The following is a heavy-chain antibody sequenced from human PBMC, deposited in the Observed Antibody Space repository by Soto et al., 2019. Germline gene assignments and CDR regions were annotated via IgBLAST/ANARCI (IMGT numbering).Heavy chain of an antibody. CDR2: ISWNSGSI. V-gene: IGHV3-9*01. CDR1: GVTLDAYA. Sequence: PGGSRRLCCAGSGVTLDAYAMHWGRQAPGKGLEGVSGISWNSGSIVYGASVTGRFTISRDNAKTSLSLQMNSLRAEDTAVYYCARDHRADWGPGTLVTVSS. CDR3: ARDHRAD. J-gene: IGHJ4*02.